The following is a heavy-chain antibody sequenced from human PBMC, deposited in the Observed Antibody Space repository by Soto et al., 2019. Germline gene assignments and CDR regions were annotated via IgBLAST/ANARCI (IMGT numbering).Heavy chain of an antibody. Sequence: SETLSLTCTVSGDSLSSYYWSWIRQPPGRGLEWIGFIYYSGGTTNYNPSLKSRVTISVDTSRSQFSLKLSSVTAADTAVYYCARMSYDFWSVYLDYWGQGILVTVSS. V-gene: IGHV4-59*08. D-gene: IGHD3-3*01. CDR3: ARMSYDFWSVYLDY. J-gene: IGHJ4*02. CDR1: GDSLSSYY. CDR2: IYYSGGT.